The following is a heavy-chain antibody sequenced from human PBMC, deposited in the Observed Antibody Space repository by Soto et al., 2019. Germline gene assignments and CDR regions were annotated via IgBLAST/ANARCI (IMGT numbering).Heavy chain of an antibody. Sequence: QGQLMESGGGVVLPGKSLRLSCAASGLPFSGYAMHWVRQAPGTGLEWVASISHTATETFYADSVKGRFTISRDDSKKMVFLQMNNLGPANTAVYHCARGGYGVRRGQGFDPWGQGTLVTVSS. CDR2: ISHTATET. J-gene: IGHJ5*02. CDR3: ARGGYGVRRGQGFDP. CDR1: GLPFSGYA. V-gene: IGHV3-30-3*01. D-gene: IGHD3-16*01.